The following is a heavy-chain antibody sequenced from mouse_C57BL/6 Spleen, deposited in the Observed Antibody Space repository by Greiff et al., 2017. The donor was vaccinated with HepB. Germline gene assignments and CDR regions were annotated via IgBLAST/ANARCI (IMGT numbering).Heavy chain of an antibody. Sequence: VQLQQSGPELVKPGASVKISCKASGYAFSSSWMNWVKQRPGKGLEWIGRIYPGDGDTNYNGKFKGKATLTADKSSSTAYMQLSSLTSEDSAVYFCARSRDVAWFAYWGQGTLVTVSA. CDR1: GYAFSSSW. CDR3: ARSRDVAWFAY. V-gene: IGHV1-82*01. D-gene: IGHD3-3*01. CDR2: IYPGDGDT. J-gene: IGHJ3*01.